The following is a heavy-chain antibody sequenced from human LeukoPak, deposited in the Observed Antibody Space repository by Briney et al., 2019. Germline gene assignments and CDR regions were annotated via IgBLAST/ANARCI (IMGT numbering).Heavy chain of an antibody. J-gene: IGHJ5*01. D-gene: IGHD6-19*01. CDR1: GGSFSGYY. V-gene: IGHV4-34*01. CDR3: ARGESVSVASTSGWFDP. Sequence: SETLSLTCAVYGGSFSGYYWSWIRQPPGKGLEWIGEINHSGSTNYNPSLKSRVTISVDTSTNQFSLKLSSVTAADTAVYYCARGESVSVASTSGWFDPWGQGTLVTVSS. CDR2: INHSGST.